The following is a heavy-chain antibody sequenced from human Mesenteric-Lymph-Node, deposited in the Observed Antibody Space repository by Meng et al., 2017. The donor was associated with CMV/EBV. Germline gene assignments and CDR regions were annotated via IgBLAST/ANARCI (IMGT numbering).Heavy chain of an antibody. V-gene: IGHV1-18*01. CDR3: ARDVGEVGYCSGGSGYDGNEGREG. CDR2: SSVYTGKT. CDR1: GYNFIDFG. J-gene: IGHJ6*03. D-gene: IGHD2-15*01. Sequence: ASVKVSCKASGYNFIDFGISWVRQAPGQGLEWMGWSSVYTGKTDYAQNFQGRVTMTTDTSTSTAYLELRSLRSDDTAVYYCARDVGEVGYCSGGSGYDGNEGREGGGKG.